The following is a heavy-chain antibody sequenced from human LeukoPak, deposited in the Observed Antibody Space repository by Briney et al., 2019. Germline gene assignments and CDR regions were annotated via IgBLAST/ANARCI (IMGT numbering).Heavy chain of an antibody. V-gene: IGHV3-23*01. J-gene: IGHJ5*02. CDR1: GFTFSSYA. D-gene: IGHD3-9*01. CDR3: AKTGAYYDISPSPRFDP. CDR2: ISGSGDPT. Sequence: GGSLRLSCAASGFTFSSYAMSWVRQAPGKGLEWVSTISGSGDPTYYADSVKGRFTIPRDNSKNTLYLQMNSLRAEDTAVYYCAKTGAYYDISPSPRFDPWGQGTLVTVSS.